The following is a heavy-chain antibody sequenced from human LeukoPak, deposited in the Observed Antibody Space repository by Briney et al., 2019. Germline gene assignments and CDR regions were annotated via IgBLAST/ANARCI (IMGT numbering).Heavy chain of an antibody. CDR2: IYYSGST. CDR3: ARVGSGGFFDP. CDR1: GGSISSYY. D-gene: IGHD2-15*01. J-gene: IGHJ5*02. V-gene: IGHV4-59*01. Sequence: TSETLSLTCTVSGGSISSYYWSWIRQPPGKGLEWIGYIYYSGSTNYNPSLKSRVTISVDTSKNQFSLKLSSVTAADTAVYYCARVGSGGFFDPWGQGTLVTVSS.